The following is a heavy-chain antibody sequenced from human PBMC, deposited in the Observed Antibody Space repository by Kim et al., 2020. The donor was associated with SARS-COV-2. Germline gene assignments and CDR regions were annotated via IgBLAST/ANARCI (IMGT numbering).Heavy chain of an antibody. CDR3: AKDRGGSYFSVDY. Sequence: YADSVKGRFTISRDNSKNTLYLQMNSLRAEDTAVYYCAKDRGGSYFSVDYWGQGTLVTVSS. D-gene: IGHD1-26*01. V-gene: IGHV3-23*01. J-gene: IGHJ4*02.